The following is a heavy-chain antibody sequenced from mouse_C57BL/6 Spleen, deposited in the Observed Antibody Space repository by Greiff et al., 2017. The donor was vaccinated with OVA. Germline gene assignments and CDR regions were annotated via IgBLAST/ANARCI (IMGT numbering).Heavy chain of an antibody. V-gene: IGHV2-5*01. Sequence: VKLVESGPGLVQPSQSLSITCTVSGFSLTSYGVHWVRQSPGKGLEWLGVIWRGGSTDYNAAFMSRLSITKDNSKSHVLFKMNSLQAEDTAIYYGAKKSYYGNYDYYAMDYWGQGTSVTISS. J-gene: IGHJ4*01. CDR2: IWRGGST. CDR3: AKKSYYGNYDYYAMDY. CDR1: GFSLTSYG. D-gene: IGHD2-10*01.